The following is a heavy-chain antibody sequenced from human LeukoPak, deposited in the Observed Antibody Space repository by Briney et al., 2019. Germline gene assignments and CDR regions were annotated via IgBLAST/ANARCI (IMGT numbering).Heavy chain of an antibody. V-gene: IGHV4-39*01. CDR3: ARLRRGSRGPVAIDY. CDR1: GGSISSSSYY. J-gene: IGHJ4*02. CDR2: IYYSGST. Sequence: SETLSLTCTVSGGSISSSSYYWGWIRQPPGKGLEWIGSIYYSGSTYYNPSLKSRVTISVDTSKNQFSLKLSSVTAADTAVNYCARLRRGSRGPVAIDYWGQGTLVTVSS. D-gene: IGHD5-12*01.